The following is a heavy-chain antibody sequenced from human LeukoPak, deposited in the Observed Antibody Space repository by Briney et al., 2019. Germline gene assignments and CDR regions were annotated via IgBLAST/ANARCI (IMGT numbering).Heavy chain of an antibody. CDR3: AKDRHGVTS. J-gene: IGHJ4*02. D-gene: IGHD3-3*01. CDR1: GFTFSTYA. Sequence: GGSLRLSCAASGFTFSTYAMSWVRQAPGKGLEWVSVISSTGGSTFYADSVKGRFTISRGNSKNTLFLQMNALRAEDTAIYYCAKDRHGVTSGGQGTLVTVSS. CDR2: ISSTGGST. V-gene: IGHV3-23*01.